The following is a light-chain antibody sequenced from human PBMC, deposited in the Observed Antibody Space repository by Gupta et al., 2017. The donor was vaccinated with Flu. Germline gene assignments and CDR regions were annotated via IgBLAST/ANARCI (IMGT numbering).Light chain of an antibody. CDR1: RSNVGGKT. V-gene: IGLV1-44*01. J-gene: IGLJ3*02. Sequence: RVIVTCSGSRSNVGGKTVNWYQKLPGAAPKLLIHRNHQRTSGVRDRFSGSKAGHSDSLAIRGVQSEDEADYYCAKWDDSLKGVVFGGGTKLTVL. CDR2: RNH. CDR3: AKWDDSLKGVV.